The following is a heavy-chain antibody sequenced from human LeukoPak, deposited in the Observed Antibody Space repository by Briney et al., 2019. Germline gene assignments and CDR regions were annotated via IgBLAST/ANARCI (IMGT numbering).Heavy chain of an antibody. CDR1: GYIFTSYD. V-gene: IGHV1-8*01. J-gene: IGHJ6*03. Sequence: GASVKVSCKASGYIFTSYDINWVRQATGQGLEWMGWMNPNSGNTGYAQKFQGRVTMTRDTSISTAYMELSRLRSDDTAVYYCARDPSYYGSGSYSGYYYYYMDVWGKGTTVTVSS. CDR2: MNPNSGNT. CDR3: ARDPSYYGSGSYSGYYYYYMDV. D-gene: IGHD3-10*01.